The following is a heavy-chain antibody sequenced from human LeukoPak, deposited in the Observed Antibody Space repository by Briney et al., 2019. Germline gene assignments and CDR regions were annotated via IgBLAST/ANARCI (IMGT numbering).Heavy chain of an antibody. D-gene: IGHD6-13*01. CDR2: ISRDGSSI. J-gene: IGHJ4*02. CDR3: ARDGGSIYYFDN. Sequence: PGGSLRLSCAASGFTFSSYWTNWVRQAPGKGLVWVSRISRDGSSITYADSVKGRFTISRDNAKNTLSLQMNSLRAEDTAVYYCARDGGSIYYFDNWGQGTLVTVSS. V-gene: IGHV3-74*01. CDR1: GFTFSSYW.